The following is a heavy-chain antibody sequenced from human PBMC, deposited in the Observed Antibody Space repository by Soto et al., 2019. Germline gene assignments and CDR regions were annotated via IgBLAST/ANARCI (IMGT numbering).Heavy chain of an antibody. D-gene: IGHD2-2*01. Sequence: ASVKVSCKTSGYTFTSYGISWVRQAPGQGLEWMGWISAYNGNTNYAQKLQGRVTMTTDTSTSTAYMELRSLRSDDTAVYYCARDSTGYCISTSCYHYYYYYGMDVWGQGTTVTVS. J-gene: IGHJ6*02. CDR1: GYTFTSYG. CDR2: ISAYNGNT. V-gene: IGHV1-18*01. CDR3: ARDSTGYCISTSCYHYYYYYGMDV.